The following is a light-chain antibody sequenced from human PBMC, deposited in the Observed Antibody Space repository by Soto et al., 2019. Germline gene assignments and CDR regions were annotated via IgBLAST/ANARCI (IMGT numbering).Light chain of an antibody. J-gene: IGLJ2*01. CDR3: SSYTRTSAVV. CDR2: DVS. CDR1: TSDVGGYNY. V-gene: IGLV2-14*03. Sequence: QSALTQPASVSGSPGQSITISCTGTTSDVGGYNYVSWYQQHPGTAPKLIIFDVSNRPSGVSNRFSGSKSGNTASLTISGLQGEDEADYFCSSYTRTSAVVFGGGTKLTVL.